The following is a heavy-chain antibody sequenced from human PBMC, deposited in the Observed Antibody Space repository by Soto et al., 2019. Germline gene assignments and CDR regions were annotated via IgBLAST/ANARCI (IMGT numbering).Heavy chain of an antibody. D-gene: IGHD2-21*01. J-gene: IGHJ6*02. CDR1: AGSISSGDYY. CDR2: IYYSGST. V-gene: IGHV4-31*03. Sequence: SETLSLTCTVSAGSISSGDYYWSLIRQHPGKGLEWIGYIYYSGSTYYNPSLKSRVTISVDTSKNQFSLKLSSVTAADTAVYYCAASCVGCGGFNYYGMDVWGQGTTVTVS. CDR3: AASCVGCGGFNYYGMDV.